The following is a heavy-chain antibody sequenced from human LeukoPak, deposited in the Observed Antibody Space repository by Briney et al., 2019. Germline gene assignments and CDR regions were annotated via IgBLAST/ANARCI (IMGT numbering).Heavy chain of an antibody. CDR1: GFTFAHYT. J-gene: IGHJ3*02. V-gene: IGHV3-49*04. Sequence: GGSLRLSCTASGFTFAHYTMTWVRQAPGKGLEWVGFIRSKAYGGTTEYAASVQGRFTISRDDSKSIAFLQMNSLKTEDTAVYYCTRTDCSSASCYIAFDIWGQGTMVTVSS. D-gene: IGHD2-2*01. CDR3: TRTDCSSASCYIAFDI. CDR2: IRSKAYGGTT.